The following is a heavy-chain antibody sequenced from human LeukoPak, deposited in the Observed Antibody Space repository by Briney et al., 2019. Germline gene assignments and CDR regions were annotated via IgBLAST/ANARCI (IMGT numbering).Heavy chain of an antibody. D-gene: IGHD2-2*01. CDR1: GGSISSRNYY. CDR2: INTSGST. Sequence: PSQTLSLTCTVSGGSISSRNYYWRWIRQPAGTGLEWIGRINTSGSTNYNPSLKSRVTISIDMSKNQFSLKLSSVTAADTAVYYCASIENCSSTSCYPPDAFDIWGQGTMVTVSS. V-gene: IGHV4-61*02. CDR3: ASIENCSSTSCYPPDAFDI. J-gene: IGHJ3*02.